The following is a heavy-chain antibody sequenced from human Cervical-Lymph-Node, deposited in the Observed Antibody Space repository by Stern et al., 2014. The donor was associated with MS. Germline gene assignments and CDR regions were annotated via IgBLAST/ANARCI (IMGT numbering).Heavy chain of an antibody. J-gene: IGHJ4*02. V-gene: IGHV3-21*01. CDR3: TRARRGFDY. CDR2: ISSTSTYI. CDR1: GLTFRNYT. Sequence: VQLVQSGGGLVKPGGSLRLSCAVSGLTFRNYTMNWVRQSPGKGLEWVSSISSTSTYIYYADSGKGRFTISRDNAKNSLYLQMNSLRAEDTAVYYCTRARRGFDYWGQGTLVTVSS.